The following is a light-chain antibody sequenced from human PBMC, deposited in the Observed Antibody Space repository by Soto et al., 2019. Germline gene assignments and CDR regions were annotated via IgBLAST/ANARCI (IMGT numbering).Light chain of an antibody. CDR3: QTWGTGIVV. J-gene: IGLJ2*01. Sequence: QSVLTQSPSASASLRASVKLTCTLSSGHSSYAIAWHQQQPEKGTRYLMKLNSDGSHSKGDGIPDRFSGSSSGAERYLTISSLQSEDEADYYCQTWGTGIVVFGGGTKVTVL. CDR1: SGHSSYA. CDR2: LNSDGSH. V-gene: IGLV4-69*01.